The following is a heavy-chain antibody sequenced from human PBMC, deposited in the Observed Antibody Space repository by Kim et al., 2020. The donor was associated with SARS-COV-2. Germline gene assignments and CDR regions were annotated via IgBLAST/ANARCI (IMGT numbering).Heavy chain of an antibody. CDR2: ISGSGGST. CDR1: GFTFSSYA. CDR3: AKGYSGYGSTYYFDY. V-gene: IGHV3-23*01. D-gene: IGHD5-12*01. Sequence: GGSLRLSCAASGFTFSSYAMSWVRQAPGKGLEWVSAISGSGGSTYYADSVKGRFTISRDNSKNTLYLQMNSLRAEDTAVYYCAKGYSGYGSTYYFDYWGQGTLVTVSS. J-gene: IGHJ4*02.